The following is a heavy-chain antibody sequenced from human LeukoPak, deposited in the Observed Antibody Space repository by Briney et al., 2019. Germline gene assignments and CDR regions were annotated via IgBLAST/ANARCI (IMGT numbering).Heavy chain of an antibody. CDR1: GFTVSSNY. J-gene: IGHJ6*03. V-gene: IGHV3-53*01. CDR3: ARDRIPAGRYYYYYYMDV. D-gene: IGHD2-2*01. Sequence: PGGSLRLSCAASGFTVSSNYMSWVRQAPGKGLEWVSVIYSGGSTYYADSVKGRFTISRDNSKNTLYLQMNSLRAEDTAVYYCARDRIPAGRYYYYYYMDVWGKGTTVTVSS. CDR2: IYSGGST.